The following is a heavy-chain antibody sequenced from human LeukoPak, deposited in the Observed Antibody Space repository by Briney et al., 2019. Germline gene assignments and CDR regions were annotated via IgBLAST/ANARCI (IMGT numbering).Heavy chain of an antibody. D-gene: IGHD3-16*02. CDR1: GYTFTGYY. J-gene: IGHJ4*02. Sequence: ASVKVSCKASGYTFTGYYMHWVRQAPGQGLEWMGWINPNSGGTNYAQKFQGRVTMTRDTSISTAYMELSRLRSDDTAVYYCARVPPRYVWGSYPREDYFDYWGQGTLVTVSS. CDR3: ARVPPRYVWGSYPREDYFDY. V-gene: IGHV1-2*02. CDR2: INPNSGGT.